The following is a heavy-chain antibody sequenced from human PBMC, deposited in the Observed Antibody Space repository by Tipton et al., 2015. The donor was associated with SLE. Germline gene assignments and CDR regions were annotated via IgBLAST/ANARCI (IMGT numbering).Heavy chain of an antibody. CDR2: ISYDGSNK. V-gene: IGHV3-30*04. J-gene: IGHJ4*02. Sequence: SLRLSCAASGFTFSSYAMHWVRQAPGKGLEWVAVISYDGSNKYYADSVKGRFTISRDNSKNTLYLQMNSLGAEDTAVYYCAREGSSSPHFDYWGQGTLVTVSS. CDR1: GFTFSSYA. D-gene: IGHD6-13*01. CDR3: AREGSSSPHFDY.